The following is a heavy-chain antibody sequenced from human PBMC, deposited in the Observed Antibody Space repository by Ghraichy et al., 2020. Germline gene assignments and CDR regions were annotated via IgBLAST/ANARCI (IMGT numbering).Heavy chain of an antibody. Sequence: GSLRLSCAASGFTFSSYWMSWVRQAPGKGLEWVANIKQDGSEKYYVDSVKGRFTISRDNAKNSLYLQMNSLRAEDTAVYYCARSVLMVYASYYYYGMDVWGQGTTVTVSS. CDR1: GFTFSSYW. CDR3: ARSVLMVYASYYYYGMDV. J-gene: IGHJ6*02. V-gene: IGHV3-7*03. CDR2: IKQDGSEK. D-gene: IGHD2-8*01.